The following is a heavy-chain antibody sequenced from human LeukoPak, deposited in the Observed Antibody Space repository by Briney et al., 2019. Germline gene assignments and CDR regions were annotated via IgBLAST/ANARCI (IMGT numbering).Heavy chain of an antibody. V-gene: IGHV3-30*18. CDR2: ISYDGSNK. CDR1: GFTFSSYG. D-gene: IGHD2-15*01. CDR3: AKDSTYCSGGSCYYFDY. Sequence: GGSLRLSCAASGFTFSSYGMHWVRRAPGKGLEWVAVISYDGSNKYYADSVKGRFTISRDNSKNTLYLQMNSLRAEDTAVYYCAKDSTYCSGGSCYYFDYWGQGTLATVSS. J-gene: IGHJ4*02.